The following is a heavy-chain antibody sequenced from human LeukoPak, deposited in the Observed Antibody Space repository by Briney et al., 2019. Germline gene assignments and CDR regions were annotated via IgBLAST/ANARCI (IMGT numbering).Heavy chain of an antibody. V-gene: IGHV3-7*01. D-gene: IGHD1-26*01. CDR2: IKQDGSEK. CDR3: AISGSYYPYYFDY. J-gene: IGHJ4*02. CDR1: GLTFSSYW. Sequence: GWSLSLSCAASGLTFSSYWMSWVRQAPGKGVDWVANIKQDGSEKYYVDSVKGRFTISRDNAKNSLYLQMNSLRAEDTAVYYCAISGSYYPYYFDYWGQGTLVTVSS.